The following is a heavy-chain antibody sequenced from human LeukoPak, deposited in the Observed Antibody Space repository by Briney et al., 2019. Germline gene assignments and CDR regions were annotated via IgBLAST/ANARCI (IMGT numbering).Heavy chain of an antibody. CDR2: IKQDGSEK. CDR1: GFTFSSYS. V-gene: IGHV3-7*01. J-gene: IGHJ4*02. D-gene: IGHD3-22*01. Sequence: GGSLRLSCAASGFTFSSYSMNWVRQAPGKGLEWVANIKQDGSEKYYVDSVKGRFTISRDNAKNSLYLQMNSLRAEDTAVYYCARVSDDSSGQSFDYWGQGTLVTVSS. CDR3: ARVSDDSSGQSFDY.